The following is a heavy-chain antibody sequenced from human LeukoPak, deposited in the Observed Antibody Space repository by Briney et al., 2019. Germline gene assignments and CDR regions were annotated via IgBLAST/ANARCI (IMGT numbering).Heavy chain of an antibody. CDR1: GFTFSSYS. CDR2: ISNSSSYI. V-gene: IGHV3-21*01. Sequence: KTGGSLRLTCAASGFTFSSYSMNWVRQAPGKGLEWFSSISNSSSYIYYADSVKGRFTISRDNAKNSLYLQMNSLRAEDTAVYYCATDPHARDSSGYYGWGQGTLVTVSS. CDR3: ATDPHARDSSGYYG. D-gene: IGHD3-22*01. J-gene: IGHJ4*02.